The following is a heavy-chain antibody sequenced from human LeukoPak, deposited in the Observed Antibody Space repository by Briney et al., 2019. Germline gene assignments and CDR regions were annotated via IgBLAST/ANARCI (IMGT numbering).Heavy chain of an antibody. CDR1: GASISGGTYY. D-gene: IGHD1-26*01. CDR3: ARRGGSGRAFDY. J-gene: IGHJ4*02. CDR2: IYYTGST. Sequence: SETLSLTCSVSGASISGGTYYWGWIRQPPGKGLEWIGSIYYTGSTYDNPSLKSRVTISVDTSKNQFSLKLSSVTAADTAVYYCARRGGSGRAFDYWGQGALVTVSS. V-gene: IGHV4-39*01.